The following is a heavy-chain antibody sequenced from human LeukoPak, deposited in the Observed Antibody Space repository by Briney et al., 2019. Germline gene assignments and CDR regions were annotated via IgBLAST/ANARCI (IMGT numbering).Heavy chain of an antibody. CDR1: EFTVSSNY. J-gene: IGHJ4*02. CDR2: IYSGGST. V-gene: IGHV3-66*01. CDR3: ASTQRGDYFDY. Sequence: GGSLRLSCAASEFTVSSNYMSWIRQAPGKGLEWVSVIYSGGSTYYADSVKGRFTISRDKSKNTLYLQMNSLRAEDTAVYYCASTQRGDYFDYWGQGTLVAVSS. D-gene: IGHD2-15*01.